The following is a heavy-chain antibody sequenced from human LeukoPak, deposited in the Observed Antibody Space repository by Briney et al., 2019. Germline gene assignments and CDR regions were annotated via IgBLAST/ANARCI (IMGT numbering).Heavy chain of an antibody. CDR1: GFTVSSNY. CDR3: ASEYSGGWSSFDY. CDR2: IYSGGST. V-gene: IGHV3-53*01. Sequence: GGSLRLSCAASGFTVSSNYMSWVRQAPGKGLEWVSVIYSGGSTYYADSVKGRFTISRDNSKNTLYLQMNSLRAEDTAVYYCASEYSGGWSSFDYWGQGTLVTVSS. D-gene: IGHD6-19*01. J-gene: IGHJ4*02.